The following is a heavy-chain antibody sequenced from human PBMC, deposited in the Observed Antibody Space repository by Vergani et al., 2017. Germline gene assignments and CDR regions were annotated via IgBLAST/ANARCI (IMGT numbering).Heavy chain of an antibody. J-gene: IGHJ5*02. CDR2: IYVSGIT. V-gene: IGHV4-61*02. CDR3: ARGQPAITMVRGFHFMGSDWFDP. Sequence: QVQLQESGPGLVKPSQTLSLTCTVSGASINNDFYYWHWIRQPAGKGLEWIGRIYVSGITDYNSSLQSRVSMSGDTSKNQFSLTLTSVTAADTAVYYCARGQPAITMVRGFHFMGSDWFDPWGQGTLVTVSS. CDR1: GASINNDFYY. D-gene: IGHD3-10*01.